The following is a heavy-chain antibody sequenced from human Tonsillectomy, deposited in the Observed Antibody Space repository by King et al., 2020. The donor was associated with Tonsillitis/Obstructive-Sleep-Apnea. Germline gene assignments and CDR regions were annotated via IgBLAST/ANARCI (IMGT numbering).Heavy chain of an antibody. Sequence: VQLVESGAEVKKPGASVKVSCKASGYTFTDYYMHWVRQAPGQGLEWMGWINPNSGGTNYAQKFQGRVTMTRDTSIGTAYMELSRLRSDDTAVYYCARVGAYYYSSAYYVSWGQGTLVTVSS. V-gene: IGHV1-2*02. D-gene: IGHD3-22*01. CDR3: ARVGAYYYSSAYYVS. CDR2: INPNSGGT. J-gene: IGHJ5*02. CDR1: GYTFTDYY.